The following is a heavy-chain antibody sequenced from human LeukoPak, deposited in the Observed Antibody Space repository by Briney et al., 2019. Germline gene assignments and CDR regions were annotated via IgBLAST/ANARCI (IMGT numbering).Heavy chain of an antibody. V-gene: IGHV3-7*01. Sequence: PGGSLRLSCAASGFTFSSYWMSWVRQAPGKGLEWVANIKQDGSEKYYVDSVKGRFTISRDNAKNSLYLQMNSLRAEDTAVYYCASIATFYDFWSGPQSRGYWGQGTLVTVSS. CDR2: IKQDGSEK. CDR1: GFTFSSYW. CDR3: ASIATFYDFWSGPQSRGY. J-gene: IGHJ4*02. D-gene: IGHD3-3*01.